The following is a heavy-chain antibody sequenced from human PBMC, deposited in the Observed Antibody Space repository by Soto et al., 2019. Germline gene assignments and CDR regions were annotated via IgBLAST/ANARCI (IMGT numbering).Heavy chain of an antibody. D-gene: IGHD1-26*01. CDR1: GFTFSSYG. V-gene: IGHV3-33*01. CDR2: IWYDGSNK. Sequence: GGSLRLSCAASGFTFSSYGMHWVRQAPGKGLEWVAVIWYDGSNKYYADSVKGRFTISRDNSKNTLYLQMNSLRAEDTAVYYCAREIKGALYGMDVWGQGTTVTVSS. J-gene: IGHJ6*02. CDR3: AREIKGALYGMDV.